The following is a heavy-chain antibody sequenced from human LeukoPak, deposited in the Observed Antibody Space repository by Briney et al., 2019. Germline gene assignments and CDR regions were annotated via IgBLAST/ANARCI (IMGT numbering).Heavy chain of an antibody. CDR2: ISGNGGTT. CDR3: AKGAVPPDF. D-gene: IGHD6-19*01. Sequence: GGYLRLSCAASGFTFTSYAMSWVRQAPGKGLEWLSTISGNGGTTYYADSVKGRFTISRDNSKNTVHLQMNSLRVEDTAVYYCAKGAVPPDFWGQGTLVTVSS. V-gene: IGHV3-23*01. J-gene: IGHJ4*02. CDR1: GFTFTSYA.